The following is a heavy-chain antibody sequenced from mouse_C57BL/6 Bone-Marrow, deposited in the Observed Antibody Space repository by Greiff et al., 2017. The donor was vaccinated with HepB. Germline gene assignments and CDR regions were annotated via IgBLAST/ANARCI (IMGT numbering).Heavy chain of an antibody. D-gene: IGHD2-4*01. CDR2: INPGSGGT. J-gene: IGHJ3*01. CDR1: GYAFTNYL. Sequence: QVQLQQSGAELVRPGTSVKVSCKASGYAFTNYLIEWVKQRPGQGLEWIGVINPGSGGTNYNEKFKGKATLTADKSSSTAYMQLSSLTSEDSAVYFCARFDYDEAWFAYWGQGTLVTVSA. CDR3: ARFDYDEAWFAY. V-gene: IGHV1-54*01.